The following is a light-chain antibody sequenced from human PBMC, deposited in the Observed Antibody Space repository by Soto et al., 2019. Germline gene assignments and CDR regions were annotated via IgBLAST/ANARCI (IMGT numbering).Light chain of an antibody. CDR1: QGISNY. CDR3: QKYNSALLT. CDR2: DAS. Sequence: DIQMTQSPSSLSASVGDRITITCRASQGISNYLAWYQQKPGKVPKLLIYDASTLQSGVPSRFSGSGSGTDFTLTITSLQPEDVAIYHCQKYNSALLTFGVGTKVEIK. J-gene: IGKJ4*01. V-gene: IGKV1-27*01.